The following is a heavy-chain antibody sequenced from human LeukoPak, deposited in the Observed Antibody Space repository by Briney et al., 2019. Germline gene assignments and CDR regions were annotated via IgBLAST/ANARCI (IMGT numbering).Heavy chain of an antibody. J-gene: IGHJ4*02. Sequence: GGSPRLSCAASGFTFSTYAMHWVRQAPGKGLEWVAVISYDGNKKYYADSVKGRFTISRDNSKNTLYLQMISLRAEDTAVYYCARDQGGDGGFDYWGQGILVTVSS. D-gene: IGHD2-21*01. CDR3: ARDQGGDGGFDY. V-gene: IGHV3-30*04. CDR2: ISYDGNKK. CDR1: GFTFSTYA.